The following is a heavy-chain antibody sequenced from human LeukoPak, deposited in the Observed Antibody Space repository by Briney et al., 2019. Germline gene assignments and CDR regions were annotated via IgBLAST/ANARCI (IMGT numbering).Heavy chain of an antibody. CDR3: ARVEMATITLDY. V-gene: IGHV4-59*01. J-gene: IGHJ4*02. CDR1: GGSISSYY. Sequence: SETLSLTCTVSGGSISSYYWSWIRQPLGKGLEWIGYIYYSGSTNYNPSLKSRVTISVDTSKNQFSLKLSSVTAADTAVYYCARVEMATITLDYWGQGTLVTVSS. CDR2: IYYSGST. D-gene: IGHD5-24*01.